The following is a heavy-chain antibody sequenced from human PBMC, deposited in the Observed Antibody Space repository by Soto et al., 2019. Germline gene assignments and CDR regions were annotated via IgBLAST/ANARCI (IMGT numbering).Heavy chain of an antibody. J-gene: IGHJ4*02. D-gene: IGHD3-10*01. CDR1: GGSFSGYY. Sequence: QVQLQQWGAGLLKPSETLSLTCAVYGGSFSGYYWSWIRQPPGKGLEWIGEINHSGSTNYNPSLKSRVTIAVDTSKNQFSLKLSSVTAADTAVYYWATPRNYGSGSYYDYWGQGTLVTVSS. V-gene: IGHV4-34*01. CDR2: INHSGST. CDR3: ATPRNYGSGSYYDY.